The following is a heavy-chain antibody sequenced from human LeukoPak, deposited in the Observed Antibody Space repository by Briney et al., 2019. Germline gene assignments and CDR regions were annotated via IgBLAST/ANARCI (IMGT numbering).Heavy chain of an antibody. V-gene: IGHV4-39*01. Sequence: PSETLSLTCTVSGGSISSSSYYWGWIRQPPGKGLEWIGSIYYSGSTYYNPSLKSRVTISVDTSKNQFSLKLDTVTAADTAVYYCVRQREGYFDLWDRGTLITVSS. J-gene: IGHJ2*01. CDR1: GGSISSSSYY. CDR2: IYYSGST. CDR3: VRQREGYFDL.